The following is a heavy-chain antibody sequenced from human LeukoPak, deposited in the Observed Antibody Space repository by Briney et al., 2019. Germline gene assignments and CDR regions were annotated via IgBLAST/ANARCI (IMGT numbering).Heavy chain of an antibody. CDR1: GGSISSYY. Sequence: SETLSLTCTVSGGSISSYYWSWIRQPAGKGLEWIGRIYTSGSTNYNPSLTSRVTMSVDMSKNQFSLKLSSVTAADTAVYYCARTPYSAYAIRFYFDYWGQGTLVTVSS. V-gene: IGHV4-4*07. J-gene: IGHJ4*02. CDR3: ARTPYSAYAIRFYFDY. D-gene: IGHD5-12*01. CDR2: IYTSGST.